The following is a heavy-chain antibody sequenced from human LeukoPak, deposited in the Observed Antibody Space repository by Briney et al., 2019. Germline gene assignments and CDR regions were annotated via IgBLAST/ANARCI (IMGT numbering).Heavy chain of an antibody. Sequence: GGSLRLSCAASGFTFSDYYMSWIRQAPGKGLEWVSYISSSGSTIYYADSVKGRFTISRDNAKNSLYLQMNSLTAEDTAVYYXXRAPXXRTTDTDYYYYYYYYMDVWGKGTTVTVSS. V-gene: IGHV3-11*04. CDR1: GFTFSDYY. CDR2: ISSSGSTI. J-gene: IGHJ6*03. CDR3: XRAPXXRTTDTDYYYYYYYYMDV. D-gene: IGHD4-17*01.